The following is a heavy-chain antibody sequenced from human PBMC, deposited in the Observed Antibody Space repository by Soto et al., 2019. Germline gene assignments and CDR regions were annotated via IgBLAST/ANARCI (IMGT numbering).Heavy chain of an antibody. CDR1: GFIFSSHD. J-gene: IGHJ5*02. D-gene: IGHD3-10*01. Sequence: PGGSLRLSCAAPGFIFSSHDMHWVRQVTGQGLEKVSGIASNGDEHYADSMKGRFTISRDKAKNSVDLRMNSLIAGDTAVYYCLNGGVRGVIWNRFDTWGQGMLVTVAS. V-gene: IGHV3-13*01. CDR3: LNGGVRGVIWNRFDT. CDR2: IASNGDE.